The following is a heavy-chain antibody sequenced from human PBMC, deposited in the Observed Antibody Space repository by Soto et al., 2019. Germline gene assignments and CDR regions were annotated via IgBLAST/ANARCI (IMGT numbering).Heavy chain of an antibody. Sequence: SQTLSLTCTVSGGSISSSSYYWGWIRQPPGKGLEWIGSIYYSGSTYYNPSLKSRVTISVDASKNQLSLKLSSVTAADTAVYYCARHSRQQWLVRGYYYGMDVWGQGTTVTASS. D-gene: IGHD6-19*01. J-gene: IGHJ6*02. CDR1: GGSISSSSYY. CDR3: ARHSRQQWLVRGYYYGMDV. CDR2: IYYSGST. V-gene: IGHV4-39*01.